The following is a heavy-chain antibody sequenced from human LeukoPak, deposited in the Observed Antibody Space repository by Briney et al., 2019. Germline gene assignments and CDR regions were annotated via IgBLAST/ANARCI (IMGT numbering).Heavy chain of an antibody. V-gene: IGHV3-30-3*01. Sequence: GGSLRLSCAASGFTFSSHAMHWVRQAPGKGLEWVAVISYDGSNKYYADSVKGRFTISRDNSKNTLYLQMNSLRAEDTAVYYCAREKPLGQYFDYWGQGTLVTVSS. CDR1: GFTFSSHA. CDR3: AREKPLGQYFDY. CDR2: ISYDGSNK. D-gene: IGHD7-27*01. J-gene: IGHJ4*02.